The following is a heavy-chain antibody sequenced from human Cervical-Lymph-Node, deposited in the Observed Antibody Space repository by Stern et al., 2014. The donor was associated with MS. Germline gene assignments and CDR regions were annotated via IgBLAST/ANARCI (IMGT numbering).Heavy chain of an antibody. CDR2: IVVGSGNT. D-gene: IGHD1-1*01. CDR3: AVRQLKLFSPTYGMDV. J-gene: IGHJ6*02. Sequence: QLVESGPEVKKPGTSVKVSCKASGFTFTSSAMQWVRQARGQRLEWIGWIVVGSGNTNYAQKFQERVTITRDMSTSTAYMELSSLRSEDTAVYYCAVRQLKLFSPTYGMDVWGQGTTVTVSS. CDR1: GFTFTSSA. V-gene: IGHV1-58*02.